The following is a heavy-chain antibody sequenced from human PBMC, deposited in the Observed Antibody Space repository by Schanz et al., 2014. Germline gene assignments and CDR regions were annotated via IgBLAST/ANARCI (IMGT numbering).Heavy chain of an antibody. J-gene: IGHJ6*02. CDR1: GFTFSNYN. V-gene: IGHV3-30*03. Sequence: VQLVESGGGLVQPGGSLRLSCAASGFTFSNYNMNWVRQAPGKGLEWVAVISYDGSHKDYADSVKGRFTISRDNSKNTLYLQMNSLRAEDTAVYYCARDRQQLVGRIGYYYGMDVWGQGTTVTVSS. D-gene: IGHD6-13*01. CDR2: ISYDGSHK. CDR3: ARDRQQLVGRIGYYYGMDV.